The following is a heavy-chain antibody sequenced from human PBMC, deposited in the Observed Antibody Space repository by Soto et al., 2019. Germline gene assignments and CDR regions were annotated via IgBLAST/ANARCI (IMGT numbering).Heavy chain of an antibody. Sequence: SETLSLTCTVSGGSISSYYWSWIRQPPGRGLEWIAYIYYSGSTNYNPSLKSRVTISVDTSRTQFSLNLSSVTAADTAVYYCAAEYYYGSSDPKGRIDWGQGTLVTVSS. D-gene: IGHD3-22*01. CDR1: GGSISSYY. CDR2: IYYSGST. J-gene: IGHJ4*02. V-gene: IGHV4-59*01. CDR3: AAEYYYGSSDPKGRID.